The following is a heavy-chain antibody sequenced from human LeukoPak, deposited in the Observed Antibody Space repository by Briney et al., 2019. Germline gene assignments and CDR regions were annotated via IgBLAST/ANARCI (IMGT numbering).Heavy chain of an antibody. J-gene: IGHJ4*02. CDR3: ARGKRIAAAGTFDY. V-gene: IGHV3-30*03. D-gene: IGHD6-13*01. CDR2: ISYDGSNK. CDR1: GFIFNDHG. Sequence: GRSLRLSCAASGFIFNDHGIHWVRQAPGKGLEWVAVISYDGSNKYYADSVKGRFTISRDNSKNTLYLQMNSLRAEDTAVYYCARGKRIAAAGTFDYWGQGTLVTVSS.